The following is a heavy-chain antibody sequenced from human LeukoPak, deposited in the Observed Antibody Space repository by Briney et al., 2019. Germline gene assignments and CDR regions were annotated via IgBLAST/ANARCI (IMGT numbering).Heavy chain of an antibody. CDR2: ISGSGGST. D-gene: IGHD3-22*01. J-gene: IGHJ4*02. Sequence: GGSLRLSCAASGFTFSSYAMSWLRQAPGKGLEWVSAISGSGGSTYYADSVKGRFTISRDNSKNTLYLQMNSLRGEDTAVYYCAKENWVYNWKYDSSGSGINYWGQGTLITVSS. CDR3: AKENWVYNWKYDSSGSGINY. CDR1: GFTFSSYA. V-gene: IGHV3-23*01.